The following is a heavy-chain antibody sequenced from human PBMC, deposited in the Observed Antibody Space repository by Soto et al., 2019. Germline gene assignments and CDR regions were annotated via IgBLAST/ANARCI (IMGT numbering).Heavy chain of an antibody. CDR1: VWTLSIYV. Sequence: FSLKRPRKGVVWTLSIYVVSRVLQTPGQGLEWMGWIIPIFGTANYAQKFQGRVTITADKSTSTAYMELSSLRSDDTAVYYCAILVASNNYWGQGTLVTVSS. CDR2: IIPIFGTA. V-gene: IGHV1-69*06. CDR3: AILVASNNY. J-gene: IGHJ4*02. D-gene: IGHD5-12*01.